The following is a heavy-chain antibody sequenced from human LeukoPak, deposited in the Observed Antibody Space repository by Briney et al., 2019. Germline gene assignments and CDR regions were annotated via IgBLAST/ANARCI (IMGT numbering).Heavy chain of an antibody. CDR2: VYHSGRT. CDR3: ARGKKGSSCYDF. V-gene: IGHV4-59*01. CDR1: GDSISGYY. J-gene: IGHJ4*02. D-gene: IGHD2-2*01. Sequence: SETLSLTSAVSGDSISGYYWSWIRQPPGKGLEWIGYVYHSGRTTHNPSLESRVTISVDTSPTEVYLRLSSGTAADMAVYYCARGKKGSSCYDFWGQGTLVSVSS.